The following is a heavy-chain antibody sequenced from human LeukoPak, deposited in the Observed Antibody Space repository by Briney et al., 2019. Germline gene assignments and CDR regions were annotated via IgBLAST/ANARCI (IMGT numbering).Heavy chain of an antibody. V-gene: IGHV3-48*03. Sequence: GGSLRLSCAASGFTFSSYEMNWVRQAPGKGLEWVSYISSSGSTIYYADSVKGRFTISRDNAKNSLYLQMSSLRAEDTAVYYCARDTAMAITGGLGDWGQGTLVTVSS. CDR1: GFTFSSYE. CDR2: ISSSGSTI. J-gene: IGHJ4*02. D-gene: IGHD5-18*01. CDR3: ARDTAMAITGGLGD.